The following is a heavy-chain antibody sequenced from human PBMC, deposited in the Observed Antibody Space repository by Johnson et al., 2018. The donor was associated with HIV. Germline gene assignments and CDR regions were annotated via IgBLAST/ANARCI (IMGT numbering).Heavy chain of an antibody. CDR3: AKDRPSTGWSALDI. D-gene: IGHD1-1*01. V-gene: IGHV3-30*02. CDR1: GFTFSSYG. J-gene: IGHJ3*02. CDR2: IRYDGSNK. Sequence: QVQLVESGGGVVQPGGSLRLSCAASGFTFSSYGMHWVRQAPGKGLEWVAFIRYDGSNKYYADSVKGRFTISRDNSKNTLYLQMNSQRAEYTACYLFAKDRPSTGWSALDIWGQGTMVTVSS.